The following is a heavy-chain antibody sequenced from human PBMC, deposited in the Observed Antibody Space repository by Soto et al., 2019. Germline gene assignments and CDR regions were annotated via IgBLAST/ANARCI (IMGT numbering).Heavy chain of an antibody. CDR2: IYYSGST. Sequence: PSETLSLTCTVSGGSVSSVSYYWSWIRQPPGKGLEWIGYIYYSGSTNYNPSLKSRVTISVDTSKNQFSLTLGSVTAADTAVYFWGRDAGTPTSLGGYYYYGMDVVGEGPSVP. CDR1: GGSVSSVSYY. D-gene: IGHD3-16*01. V-gene: IGHV4-61*01. J-gene: IGHJ6*02. CDR3: GRDAGTPTSLGGYYYYGMDV.